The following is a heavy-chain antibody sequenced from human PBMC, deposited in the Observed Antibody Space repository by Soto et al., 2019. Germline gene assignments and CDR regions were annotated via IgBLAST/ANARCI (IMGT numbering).Heavy chain of an antibody. V-gene: IGHV4-4*02. CDR2: IYHSGRP. CDR3: ARYVEMAPMLDY. Sequence: VMLSPTSGVAGGYLSNHNFLLFRSQRTGEGREWTEEIYHSGRPKYNPSLKSRVTISVDKSKNQFSLKLRSVTAADTAVYYCARYVEMAPMLDYWGQGTLVTV. CDR1: GGYLSNHNF. J-gene: IGHJ4*02. D-gene: IGHD3-16*01.